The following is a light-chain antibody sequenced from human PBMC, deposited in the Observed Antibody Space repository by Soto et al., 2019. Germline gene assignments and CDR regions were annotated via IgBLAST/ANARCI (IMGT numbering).Light chain of an antibody. J-gene: IGKJ5*01. CDR2: GAS. CDR1: QSISGT. CDR3: QQYKRWPAIT. V-gene: IGKV3-15*01. Sequence: EIVMKQSPATLSVSPGERATLSCRASQSISGTLAWYQQKPGQAPSLLIHGASTRANGIPARFSGSGSGTEFALTISSLQSEDFAVYDCQQYKRWPAITFGQGTRLEIK.